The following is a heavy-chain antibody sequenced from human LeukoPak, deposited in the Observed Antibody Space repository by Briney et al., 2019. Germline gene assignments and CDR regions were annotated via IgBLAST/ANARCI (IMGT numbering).Heavy chain of an antibody. CDR1: GYSFTSYW. J-gene: IGHJ4*02. CDR2: IYPGDSDT. CDR3: ARRGRVSEYFDS. V-gene: IGHV5-51*01. Sequence: GESLKISCKGSGYSFTSYWIAWVRQMPGRGLEWMGFIYPGDSDTRYSTSFQGQVTISADKSISTAYLQWSSLKASDSAIYYYARRGRVSEYFDSWGQGTLVAVSS. D-gene: IGHD2-21*01.